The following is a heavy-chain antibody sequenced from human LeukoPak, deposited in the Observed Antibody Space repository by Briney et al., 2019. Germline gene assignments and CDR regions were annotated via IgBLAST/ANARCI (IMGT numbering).Heavy chain of an antibody. CDR2: ISGSGGST. J-gene: IGHJ4*02. D-gene: IGHD3-10*01. V-gene: IGHV3-23*01. Sequence: GGSLRLSCAASGFTFSSYAMSWVRQAPGKGLEWVSAISGSGGSTYYADSVKGRFTISRDNSKNTLYLQMNSPRAEDTAVYYCAKDQVVRGVRAFDYWGQGTLVTVSS. CDR3: AKDQVVRGVRAFDY. CDR1: GFTFSSYA.